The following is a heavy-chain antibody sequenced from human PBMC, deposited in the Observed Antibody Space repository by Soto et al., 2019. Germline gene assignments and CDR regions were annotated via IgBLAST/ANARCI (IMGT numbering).Heavy chain of an antibody. CDR3: ARDPGRTTPLPGKGSGWFDP. CDR2: IYTSGST. Sequence: NPSETLSLTCTVSGGSISSYYWSWIRQPAGKGLEWIGRIYTSGSTNYNPSLKSRVTMSVDTSKNQFSLKLSSVTAADTAVYYCARDPGRTTPLPGKGSGWFDPWGQGTLVTVSS. D-gene: IGHD1-26*01. V-gene: IGHV4-4*07. CDR1: GGSISSYY. J-gene: IGHJ5*02.